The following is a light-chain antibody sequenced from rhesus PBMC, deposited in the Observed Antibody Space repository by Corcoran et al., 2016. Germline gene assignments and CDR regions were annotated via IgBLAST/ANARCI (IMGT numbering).Light chain of an antibody. CDR1: SGAIGGYNY. Sequence: QAALTQPRSVSGSPGQSVTLSCTGTSGAIGGYNYVSWYQQHPGTAPKLVIYEGSKRPSGVSDRLSGSKSANTASLTISGLQAEDEADYYCTSYAAGYTYISGTGTRLTVL. V-gene: IGLV2-32*02. CDR2: EGS. J-gene: IGLJ1*01. CDR3: TSYAAGYTYI.